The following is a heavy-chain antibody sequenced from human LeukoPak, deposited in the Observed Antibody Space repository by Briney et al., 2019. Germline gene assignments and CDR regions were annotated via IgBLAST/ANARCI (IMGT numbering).Heavy chain of an antibody. CDR3: AKGGIVVVVAAYYPFDY. V-gene: IGHV3-23*01. J-gene: IGHJ4*02. Sequence: PGGSLRLSCAASEFTFSSYGMSWVRQVPGKGLEWVSVISGSGGSTYYADSVKGRFTISRDNSKNTLYLQMNSLRAEDTAVYYCAKGGIVVVVAAYYPFDYWGPGTLVTVSS. CDR2: ISGSGGST. CDR1: EFTFSSYG. D-gene: IGHD2-15*01.